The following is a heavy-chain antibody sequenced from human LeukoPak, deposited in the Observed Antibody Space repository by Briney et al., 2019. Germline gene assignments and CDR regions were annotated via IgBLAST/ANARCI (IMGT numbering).Heavy chain of an antibody. D-gene: IGHD2-21*01. CDR3: ARGPALYCASSSCLDGVD. Sequence: GGSLRLSCAASGFTFSDYAMNWVSQAPGKGLEWVSSISSGGSYISYADSVKGRFTVSRDNAKDSLFLQMRSLRDEDTAVYYCARGPALYCASSSCLDGVDWGQGALVSVSS. CDR2: ISSGGSYI. CDR1: GFTFSDYA. V-gene: IGHV3-21*01. J-gene: IGHJ4*02.